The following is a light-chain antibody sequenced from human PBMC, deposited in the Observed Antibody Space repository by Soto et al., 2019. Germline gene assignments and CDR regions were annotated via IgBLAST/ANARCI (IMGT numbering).Light chain of an antibody. CDR2: DVS. V-gene: IGLV2-14*01. J-gene: IGLJ1*01. CDR3: CSYTTSNTRQIV. Sequence: QSVLTQPASVSGSPGQSITISCTRTSSDVGGYNYVSWYQQHPGKAPKFMIYDVSNRPSGVSNRFSGSNSGNTASLTISGLQAEDEADYYCCSYTTSNTRQIVFGTGTKVTVL. CDR1: SSDVGGYNY.